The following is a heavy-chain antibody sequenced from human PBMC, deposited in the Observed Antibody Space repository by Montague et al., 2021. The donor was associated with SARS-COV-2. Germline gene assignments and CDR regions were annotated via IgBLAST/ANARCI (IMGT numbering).Heavy chain of an antibody. D-gene: IGHD5-24*01. CDR1: GGSFSGYY. Sequence: SETLSLTCAVYGGSFSGYYWSWIRQPPGKGLEWIGEINHGGSTNXNPSLKSRVTISVDTSKNQFSLKLSSVTAADTAVYYCARRGYSYYYYGMDVWGQGTTVTVSS. V-gene: IGHV4-34*01. CDR2: INHGGST. CDR3: ARRGYSYYYYGMDV. J-gene: IGHJ6*02.